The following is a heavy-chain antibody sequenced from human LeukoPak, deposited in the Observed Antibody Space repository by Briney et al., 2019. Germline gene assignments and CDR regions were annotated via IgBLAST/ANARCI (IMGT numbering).Heavy chain of an antibody. J-gene: IGHJ3*02. CDR3: ARDRTVVTPDDAFDI. V-gene: IGHV1-69*01. CDR1: GGTFSSYA. CDR2: IIPIFGTA. Sequence: SVKVSCKASGGTFSSYAISWVRQAPGQGLEWMGGIIPIFGTANYAQKFQGRVTITADESTSTAYMELSSLRPEDTAVYYCARDRTVVTPDDAFDIWGQGTMITVSS. D-gene: IGHD4-23*01.